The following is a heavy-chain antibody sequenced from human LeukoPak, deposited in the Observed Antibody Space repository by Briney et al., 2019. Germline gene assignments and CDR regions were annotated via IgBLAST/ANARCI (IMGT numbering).Heavy chain of an antibody. J-gene: IGHJ5*02. Sequence: SETLSLTCTVSGGSISSSSYYWGWIRQPPGKGLEWIGYIYYSGSTNYNPSLKSRVTISVDTSKNQFSLKLSSVTAADTAVYYCARLHYYDSSAGFVWFDPWGQGTLVTVSS. CDR2: IYYSGST. V-gene: IGHV4-61*05. CDR1: GGSISSSSYY. D-gene: IGHD3-22*01. CDR3: ARLHYYDSSAGFVWFDP.